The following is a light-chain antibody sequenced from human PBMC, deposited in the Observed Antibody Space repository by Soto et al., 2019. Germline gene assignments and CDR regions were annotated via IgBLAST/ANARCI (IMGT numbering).Light chain of an antibody. CDR2: GAS. CDR1: QSVSSSY. J-gene: IGKJ5*01. V-gene: IGKV3-20*01. Sequence: EIVTTQSPVTLSVCPGERATLYCRASQSVSSSYLAWYQQKPGQAPRLLIYGASSRATGIPDRFSGSGSGTDFTLTISRLEPEDFAVYYCQQYGNSPITFGQGTRLEIK. CDR3: QQYGNSPIT.